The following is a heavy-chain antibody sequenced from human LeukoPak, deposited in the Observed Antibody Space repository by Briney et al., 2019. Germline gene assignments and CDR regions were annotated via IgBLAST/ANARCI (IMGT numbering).Heavy chain of an antibody. V-gene: IGHV3-7*01. CDR2: IKQDGSEK. J-gene: IGHJ4*02. Sequence: GGSLRLSCAASGFTFSSYWMSWVRQAPGKGLEWVANIKQDGSEKYYVDSVKGRFTISRDNAKNSLYLQMNSLRAEDTAVYYCAREFAVGSSWYYFDYWGQGTLVTVSS. CDR1: GFTFSSYW. D-gene: IGHD6-13*01. CDR3: AREFAVGSSWYYFDY.